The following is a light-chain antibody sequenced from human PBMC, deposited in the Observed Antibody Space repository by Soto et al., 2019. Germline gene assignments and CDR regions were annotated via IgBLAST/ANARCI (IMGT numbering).Light chain of an antibody. CDR3: QQYNNWPPMA. V-gene: IGKV3-15*01. CDR1: QSVSGN. CDR2: DTS. Sequence: EKVMTQSPGTLSVSPGERATLSCRASQSVSGNLAWYQQEPGQAPRLLIYDTSSRATGVPARFSGSGSGTEFTLTISSLQSEDFAVYYCQQYNNWPPMAFGQGTKVEIK. J-gene: IGKJ1*01.